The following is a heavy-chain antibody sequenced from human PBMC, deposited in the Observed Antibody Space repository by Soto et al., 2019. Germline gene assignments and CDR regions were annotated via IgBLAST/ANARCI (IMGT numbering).Heavy chain of an antibody. D-gene: IGHD5-12*01. CDR1: GDTFSSYT. CDR2: IIPIFGTA. V-gene: IGHV1-69*12. CDR3: ARGNHRWLQLWYFDL. J-gene: IGHJ2*01. Sequence: QVQLVQSGAEVKKPGSSVTVSCKASGDTFSSYTISWVRQAPGQGLEWMGGIIPIFGTANYAQKFQGRVTITAHESTSTAYIELSSLRSEDTAVYYCARGNHRWLQLWYFDLWGRGTLVTVSS.